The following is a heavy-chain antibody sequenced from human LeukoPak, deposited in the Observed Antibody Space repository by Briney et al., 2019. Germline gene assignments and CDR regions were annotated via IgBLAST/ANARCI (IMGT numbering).Heavy chain of an antibody. D-gene: IGHD2-21*02. Sequence: ASVKVSCKASGYPFKNCAFSWVRQAPGQGLEWMGWISAYNGDTYYAQEFQGRLTMTTDTSTSTTYMELRSLRSDGTAVYFCARSGLLFPATIWFDYWGQGTLVTVSS. V-gene: IGHV1-18*01. CDR1: GYPFKNCA. J-gene: IGHJ4*02. CDR3: ARSGLLFPATIWFDY. CDR2: ISAYNGDT.